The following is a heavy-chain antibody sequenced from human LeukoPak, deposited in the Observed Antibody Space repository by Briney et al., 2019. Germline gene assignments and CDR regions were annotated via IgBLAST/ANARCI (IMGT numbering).Heavy chain of an antibody. CDR2: IGSDNKP. Sequence: PGGSLRLSCEASGFTFSAYAMTWVRQAPGKGLEWVSSIGSDNKPHYSESVKGRFAISRDNAKSSLYLQMNSLRAEDTAVYYCARDEYDFWSGHLGPYYYYGMDVWGQGTTVTVSS. CDR3: ARDEYDFWSGHLGPYYYYGMDV. CDR1: GFTFSAYA. J-gene: IGHJ6*02. V-gene: IGHV3-69-1*02. D-gene: IGHD3-3*01.